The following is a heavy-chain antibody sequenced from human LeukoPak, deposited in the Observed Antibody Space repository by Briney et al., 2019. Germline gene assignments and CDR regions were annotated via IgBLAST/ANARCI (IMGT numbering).Heavy chain of an antibody. V-gene: IGHV3-30-3*01. Sequence: GGSLRLSCAASGFTFSSYAMHWVRQAPGKGLEWVAVISYDGSNKYYADSVKGRFTISRDNSKNTLYLQMNSLRAEDTAVYYCARVMAPRDFWSGYDYWGQGTLVTVSS. D-gene: IGHD3-3*01. CDR3: ARVMAPRDFWSGYDY. J-gene: IGHJ4*02. CDR2: ISYDGSNK. CDR1: GFTFSSYA.